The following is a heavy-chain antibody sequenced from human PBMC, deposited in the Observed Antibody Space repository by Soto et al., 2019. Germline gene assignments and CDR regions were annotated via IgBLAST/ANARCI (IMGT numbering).Heavy chain of an antibody. CDR2: ISYDGSNK. CDR3: AKVPHRSLELYSDYYYYMDV. CDR1: GFTFSGYG. Sequence: GGALRPSWAAPGFTFSGYGMHWGRPAPGKGVEWVAVISYDGSNKYYADSVKGRFTISRDNSKNTLYLQMNSLRAEDTAVYYCAKVPHRSLELYSDYYYYMDVWGKGTTVTVSS. D-gene: IGHD1-7*01. J-gene: IGHJ6*03. V-gene: IGHV3-30*18.